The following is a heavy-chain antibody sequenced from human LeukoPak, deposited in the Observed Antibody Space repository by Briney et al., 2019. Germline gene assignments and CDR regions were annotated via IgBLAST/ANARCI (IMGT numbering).Heavy chain of an antibody. D-gene: IGHD3-22*01. CDR3: ARGGYYDSSGSDFDY. V-gene: IGHV4-39*07. CDR2: IYYSGST. Sequence: PSETLSLTCTVSGGSISSSSYYWGWIRQPPGKGLEWIGSIYYSGSTYYNPSLKSRVTISVDTSKNQFSLKLSSVTAADTAVYYCARGGYYDSSGSDFDYWGQGTLVTVSS. CDR1: GGSISSSSYY. J-gene: IGHJ4*02.